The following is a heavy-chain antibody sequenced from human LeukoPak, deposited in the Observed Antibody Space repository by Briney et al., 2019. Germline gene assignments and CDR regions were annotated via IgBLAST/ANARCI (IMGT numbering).Heavy chain of an antibody. CDR2: ISGISDGT. CDR1: GFTFSSYA. CDR3: AKDRRAVATRSAGAFDI. D-gene: IGHD5-12*01. V-gene: IGHV3-23*01. J-gene: IGHJ3*02. Sequence: GGSLRLSCAASGFTFSSYAMNWVRQAPGKGLEWVSAISGISDGTYYADSVKGRFTISRDNSKNTLYLQMNSLRAEDTALYYCAKDRRAVATRSAGAFDIWGQGTMVTVSS.